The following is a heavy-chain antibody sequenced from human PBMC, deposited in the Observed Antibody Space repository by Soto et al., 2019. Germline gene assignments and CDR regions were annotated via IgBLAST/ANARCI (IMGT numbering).Heavy chain of an antibody. CDR2: ISSSSSTI. J-gene: IGHJ4*02. CDR1: GFTFSSYS. D-gene: IGHD2-15*01. V-gene: IGHV3-48*01. Sequence: HPGGSLRLSCAASGFTFSSYSMNWVRQAPGKGLEWVSYISSSSSTIYYADSVKGRFTISRDNAKNSLYLQMSSLRAEDTAVYYCARSLYCSGGSCYHGQYYFDYWGQGTLVTVSS. CDR3: ARSLYCSGGSCYHGQYYFDY.